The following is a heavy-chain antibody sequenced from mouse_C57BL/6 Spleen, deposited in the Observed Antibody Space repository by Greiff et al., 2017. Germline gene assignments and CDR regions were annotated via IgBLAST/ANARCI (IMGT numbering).Heavy chain of an antibody. CDR1: GYAFSSSW. Sequence: QVQLQQSGPELVKPGASVKISCKASGYAFSSSWMNWVKQRPGKGLEWIGRFYPGDGDTNYNGKFKGKATLTADKSSSTAYMQLSSLTSEDSAVYFCARSGAYAMDYWGQGTSVTVSS. V-gene: IGHV1-82*01. CDR3: ARSGAYAMDY. CDR2: FYPGDGDT. J-gene: IGHJ4*01. D-gene: IGHD4-1*01.